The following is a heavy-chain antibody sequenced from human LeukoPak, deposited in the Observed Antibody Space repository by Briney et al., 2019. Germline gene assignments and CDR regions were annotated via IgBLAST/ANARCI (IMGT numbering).Heavy chain of an antibody. V-gene: IGHV1-69*05. Sequence: GASVKVSCKTSGGTFSSYAISWVRQAPGQGLEWMGGVVPMFDTITYAQKFQGRVTTTTDESTGTAYMKLSSLRSEDTAMYYCARGRYCSSTSCPPGPFDIWGQGTLVTVSS. D-gene: IGHD2-2*01. CDR3: ARGRYCSSTSCPPGPFDI. CDR1: GGTFSSYA. J-gene: IGHJ3*02. CDR2: VVPMFDTI.